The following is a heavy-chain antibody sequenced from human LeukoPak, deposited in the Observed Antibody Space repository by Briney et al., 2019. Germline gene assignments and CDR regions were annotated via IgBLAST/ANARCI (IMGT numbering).Heavy chain of an antibody. V-gene: IGHV3-23*01. CDR3: AKAGIGVVGYFDY. J-gene: IGHJ4*02. Sequence: GGSLRLSCAASGFTFSSYAMGWVRQAPGKGLEWVSTIRGSGGGTYYADSVKGRFTISRDNSKNTLYLQMSSLRDEDTALYYCAKAGIGVVGYFDYWGQGTLVTVSS. CDR1: GFTFSSYA. D-gene: IGHD6-19*01. CDR2: IRGSGGGT.